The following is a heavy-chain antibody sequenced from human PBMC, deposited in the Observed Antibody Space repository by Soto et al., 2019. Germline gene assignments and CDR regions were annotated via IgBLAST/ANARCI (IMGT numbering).Heavy chain of an antibody. Sequence: GASVKVSCKASGGTFSSYAISCVRQAPGQGLEWMGGIIPIFGTANYAQKFQGRVTITADESTSTAYMELSSLRSEDTAVYYCARDFWSGHGDYWGQGTLVTVSS. CDR1: GGTFSSYA. J-gene: IGHJ4*02. CDR3: ARDFWSGHGDY. D-gene: IGHD3-3*01. V-gene: IGHV1-69*13. CDR2: IIPIFGTA.